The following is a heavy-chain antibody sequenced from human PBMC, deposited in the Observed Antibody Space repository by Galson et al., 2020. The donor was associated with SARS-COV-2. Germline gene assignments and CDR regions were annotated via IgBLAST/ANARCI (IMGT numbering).Heavy chain of an antibody. J-gene: IGHJ5*02. CDR3: ARGYYDSSGYYYRPGDWFDP. CDR2: INPNSGGT. D-gene: IGHD3-22*01. CDR1: GYTFTGYY. V-gene: IGHV1-2*02. Sequence: GASVKVSCKASGYTFTGYYMHWVRQAPGQGLEWMGWINPNSGGTNYAQKFPGRVTMTRETSISTAYMELSRLRSDDTAVYYCARGYYDSSGYYYRPGDWFDPWGQGTLVTVSS.